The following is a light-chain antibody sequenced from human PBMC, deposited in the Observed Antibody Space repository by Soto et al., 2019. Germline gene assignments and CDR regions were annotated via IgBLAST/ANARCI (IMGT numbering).Light chain of an antibody. CDR3: SSVTANRFYV. CDR1: SNDIGAFDY. Sequence: QSALTQPTSVSGSPGQSITIYCTGNSNDIGAFDYVSWYQQHPGKAPRLLIHGVRNRPPGISSRFSASKSGLTASLTISGLRADDEAEYYCSSVTANRFYVFGPGTKLTVL. CDR2: GVR. J-gene: IGLJ1*01. V-gene: IGLV2-14*01.